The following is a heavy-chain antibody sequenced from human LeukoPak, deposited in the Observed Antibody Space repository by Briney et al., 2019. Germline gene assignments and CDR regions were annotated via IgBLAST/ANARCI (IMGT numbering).Heavy chain of an antibody. CDR1: GYTFIDYY. Sequence: ASVKVSCEASGYTFIDYYIHWVRQAPGQGLEWMGWINPNSGGTNYAQKFQGRVTMTRDTSISTAYMELSRLRSDDTAVYFCARDLSYRDTSGSFFDYWGQGTLVTVSS. D-gene: IGHD3-22*01. CDR3: ARDLSYRDTSGSFFDY. CDR2: INPNSGGT. V-gene: IGHV1-2*02. J-gene: IGHJ4*02.